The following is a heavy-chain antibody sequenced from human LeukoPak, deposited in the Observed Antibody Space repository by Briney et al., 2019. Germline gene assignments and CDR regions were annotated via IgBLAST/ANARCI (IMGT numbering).Heavy chain of an antibody. J-gene: IGHJ4*02. V-gene: IGHV1-2*02. D-gene: IGHD6-13*01. CDR2: INPNSGGT. Sequence: ASVKVSCKASGYTFTDYYLHWVRQAPGQGLEWMGWINPNSGGTNYAQKFQGRVTMTRDTSISTAYMELSRLRSDDTAVYYCARTGAAAGTGSLDYWGQGTLVTVSS. CDR3: ARTGAAAGTGSLDY. CDR1: GYTFTDYY.